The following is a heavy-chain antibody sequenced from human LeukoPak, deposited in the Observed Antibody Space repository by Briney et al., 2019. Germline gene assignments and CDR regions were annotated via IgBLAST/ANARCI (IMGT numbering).Heavy chain of an antibody. CDR2: IHYSGTT. D-gene: IGHD6-6*01. CDR3: ARFGTSSSRFFDQ. Sequence: PAETEGLTCTVSGGSISTYYWSWIRQPPGKGLEWIGYIHYSGTTNYYPSLKRRVTIALDTSKNQFSLKLNSVTAADTAVYYCARFGTSSSRFFDQWGQGTLLSVPS. J-gene: IGHJ4*02. CDR1: GGSISTYY. V-gene: IGHV4-59*01.